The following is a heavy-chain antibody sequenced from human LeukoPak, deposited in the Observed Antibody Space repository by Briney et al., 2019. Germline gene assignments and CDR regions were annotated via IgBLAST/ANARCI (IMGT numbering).Heavy chain of an antibody. Sequence: SETLSLTCAVSGDSISSTNWWSWVRQPPGKGLEWIGDIYHSGSTNYNPSLKSRVTISVDKSRNQFSLNLSSVTAADTAVYYCARGPGYGDYAFDYWGQGTLVTVSS. CDR3: ARGPGYGDYAFDY. CDR2: IYHSGST. D-gene: IGHD4-17*01. J-gene: IGHJ4*02. CDR1: GDSISSTNW. V-gene: IGHV4-4*02.